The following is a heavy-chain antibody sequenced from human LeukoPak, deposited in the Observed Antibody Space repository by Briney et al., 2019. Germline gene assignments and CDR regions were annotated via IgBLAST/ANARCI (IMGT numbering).Heavy chain of an antibody. D-gene: IGHD3-10*02. J-gene: IGHJ4*02. V-gene: IGHV3-74*03. CDR3: ARDRYYVPDY. CDR2: IHSDGIST. Sequence: PGGSLRLSCAASGFTFSRYNMNWVRQAPGKGLVWVSRIHSDGISTTYADSVKGRFTISRDNAKNTLYLQMNSLRAEDTAVYYCARDRYYVPDYWGQGTLVTVSS. CDR1: GFTFSRYN.